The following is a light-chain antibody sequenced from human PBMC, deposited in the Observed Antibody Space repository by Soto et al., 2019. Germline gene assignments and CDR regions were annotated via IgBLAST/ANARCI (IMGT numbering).Light chain of an antibody. Sequence: EIVLTQSPATLSLSPGERATLSCRASQSVSSYLAWYQQKPGQAPRLLIYDVSHRATGIPARFSGSGSGTYFTLSISSLKPEDVAVYYCQQRNNWSFGHGNKV. J-gene: IGKJ1*01. V-gene: IGKV3-11*01. CDR2: DVS. CDR1: QSVSSY. CDR3: QQRNNWS.